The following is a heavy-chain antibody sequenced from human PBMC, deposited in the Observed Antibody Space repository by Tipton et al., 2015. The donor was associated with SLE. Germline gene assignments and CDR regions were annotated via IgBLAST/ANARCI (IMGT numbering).Heavy chain of an antibody. J-gene: IGHJ3*02. CDR3: AREKMDYYDSSGSNDAFDI. D-gene: IGHD3-22*01. Sequence: QSGPEVKKPGASVKVSCKASGYTFTSYGISWVRQAPGQGLEWMGWISAYNGNTNYAQKLQGRVTMTTDASTSTAYMELRSLRSDDTAVYYCAREKMDYYDSSGSNDAFDIWGQGTMVPVSS. V-gene: IGHV1-18*01. CDR1: GYTFTSYG. CDR2: ISAYNGNT.